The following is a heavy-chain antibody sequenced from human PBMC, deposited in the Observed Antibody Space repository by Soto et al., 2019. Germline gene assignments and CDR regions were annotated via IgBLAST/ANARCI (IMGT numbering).Heavy chain of an antibody. J-gene: IGHJ5*02. V-gene: IGHV1-18*01. D-gene: IGHD6-6*01. CDR2: ISAYNGNT. CDR1: GYTFTSYG. CDR3: ARFGLIRGSSYWLDP. Sequence: GASVKVSCKASGYTFTSYGISWVRQAPGQGLEWMGWISAYNGNTNYAQKLQGRVTMTTDTSTSTAYMELRSLRSDDTAVYYCARFGLIRGSSYWLDPWGQGTLVTVSS.